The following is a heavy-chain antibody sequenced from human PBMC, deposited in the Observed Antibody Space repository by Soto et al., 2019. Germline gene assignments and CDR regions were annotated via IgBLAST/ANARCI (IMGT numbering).Heavy chain of an antibody. D-gene: IGHD2-2*01. CDR3: ARGKGYCSSTSCYGAFDY. CDR2: TYYRSKWYN. Sequence: SHTLSLTCAISGYSVSSNSAAWNWIRQSPSRGLEWLGRTYYRSKWYNDYAVSVKSRITINPDTSKNQFSLQLNSVTPEDTAVYYCARGKGYCSSTSCYGAFDYWGQGTLVTVSS. J-gene: IGHJ4*02. V-gene: IGHV6-1*01. CDR1: GYSVSSNSAA.